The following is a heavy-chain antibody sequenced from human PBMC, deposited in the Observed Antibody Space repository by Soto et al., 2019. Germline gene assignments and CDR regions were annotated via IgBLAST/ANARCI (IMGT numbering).Heavy chain of an antibody. V-gene: IGHV1-3*01. CDR2: INAGNGNT. CDR3: ARDSPDSSSWYPLLAD. CDR1: GYTFTIYA. Sequence: ASVKVSCKASGYTFTIYAMHCVLQSPLQRLDWMGWINAGNGNTKYSQKFQGRVTITRDTSASTAYMELSSLRSEDTAVYYCARDSPDSSSWYPLLADWGQGTLVTVSS. D-gene: IGHD6-13*01. J-gene: IGHJ4*02.